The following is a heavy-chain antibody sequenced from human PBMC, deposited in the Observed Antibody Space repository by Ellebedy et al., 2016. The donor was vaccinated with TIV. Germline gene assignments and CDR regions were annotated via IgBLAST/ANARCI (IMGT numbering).Heavy chain of an antibody. CDR2: IYYTGST. J-gene: IGHJ4*02. D-gene: IGHD5-24*01. Sequence: LRLSCTVSGGSISGSSYYWGWIRQHPGQGLEWIGYIYYTGSTYYNPSLKSRLIISVDTSKNQFSLKLTSVIAADTAVYYCARGRWLQPYFDYWGQGTPVTVSS. CDR3: ARGRWLQPYFDY. V-gene: IGHV4-31*03. CDR1: GGSISGSSYY.